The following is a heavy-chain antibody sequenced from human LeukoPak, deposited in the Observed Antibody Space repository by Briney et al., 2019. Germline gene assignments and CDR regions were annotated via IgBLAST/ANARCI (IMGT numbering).Heavy chain of an antibody. J-gene: IGHJ4*02. Sequence: GASVKVSCKASGYTFTGYYMHWVRQAPGQGLEWMGWINPNSGGTNYAQKFQGRVTMTRDTSISTAYMELSRLRSDDTAVYYCAREISGAYYYDSSGYYRDDYWGQGILVTVSS. CDR1: GYTFTGYY. D-gene: IGHD3-22*01. V-gene: IGHV1-2*02. CDR3: AREISGAYYYDSSGYYRDDY. CDR2: INPNSGGT.